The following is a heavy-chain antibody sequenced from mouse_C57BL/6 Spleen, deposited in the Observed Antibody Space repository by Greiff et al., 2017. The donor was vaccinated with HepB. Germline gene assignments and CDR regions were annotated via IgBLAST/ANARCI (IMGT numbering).Heavy chain of an antibody. D-gene: IGHD1-1*01. V-gene: IGHV1-7*01. CDR1: GYTFTSYW. CDR2: INPSSGYT. J-gene: IGHJ2*01. Sequence: QVQLQQSGAELAKPGASVKLSCKASGYTFTSYWMHWVKQRPGQGLEWIGYINPSSGYTKYNQKFKDKATLTADKYSSTAYMQLSSLTYEDSAVYYCARSYYYGSSYVYWGQGTTLTVSS. CDR3: ARSYYYGSSYVY.